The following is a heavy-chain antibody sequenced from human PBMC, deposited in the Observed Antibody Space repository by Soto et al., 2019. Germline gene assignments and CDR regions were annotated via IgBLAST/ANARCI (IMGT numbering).Heavy chain of an antibody. CDR2: IASRGNYI. CDR1: GFTFSDYN. CDR3: ARNRRIAVEMDV. J-gene: IGHJ6*02. D-gene: IGHD2-21*01. V-gene: IGHV3-21*01. Sequence: PGGSLRLSCVASGFTFSDYNMNWLRQTPGKGLEWVSSIASRGNYIYYADSLKGRFTVSRDNARNSLYLQVDNLRAEDTAVYYCARNRRIAVEMDVWGQGTTVTVSS.